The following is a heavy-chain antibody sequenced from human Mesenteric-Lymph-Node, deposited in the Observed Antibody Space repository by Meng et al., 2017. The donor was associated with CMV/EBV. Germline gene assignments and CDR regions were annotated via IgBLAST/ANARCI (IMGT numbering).Heavy chain of an antibody. D-gene: IGHD3-3*01. CDR3: ARLPLRFLGPPPGFDP. CDR2: IIPIFDTP. CDR1: GGTFSSYG. V-gene: IGHV1-69*05. Sequence: SVKVSCKASGGTFSSYGISWVRQAPGQGLEWMGGIIPIFDTPDYAQKFQGRFTITTDKSTSTAYMELSSLRSEDTAVYYCARLPLRFLGPPPGFDPWGQGTLVTVSS. J-gene: IGHJ5*02.